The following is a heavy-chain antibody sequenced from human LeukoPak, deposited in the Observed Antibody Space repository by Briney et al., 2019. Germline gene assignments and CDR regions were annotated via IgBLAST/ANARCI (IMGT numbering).Heavy chain of an antibody. CDR3: ARDSTWLLDY. D-gene: IGHD6-19*01. Sequence: GGSLRLSCTASGFIFSSHWMTWVRQSPGKGLEWVANIKEDGSVKYYVDSVKGRFTISRDNTKNALYLQMNSLRADDTAVYFCARDSTWLLDYWGQGTLITVSS. V-gene: IGHV3-7*03. CDR1: GFIFSSHW. CDR2: IKEDGSVK. J-gene: IGHJ4*02.